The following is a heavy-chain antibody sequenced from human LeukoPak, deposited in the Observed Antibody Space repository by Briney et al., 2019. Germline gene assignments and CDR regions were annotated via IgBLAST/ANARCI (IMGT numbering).Heavy chain of an antibody. J-gene: IGHJ4*02. D-gene: IGHD4-17*01. Sequence: SETLSLTCTVSGYSISSGYYWGWIRQPPGKGLEWIGSIYHSGSTYYNPSLKSRVTISVDTSKNQFSLKLSSVTAADTAVYYCARDLWVYGDYGYWGQGTLVTVSS. CDR2: IYHSGST. CDR1: GYSISSGYY. V-gene: IGHV4-38-2*02. CDR3: ARDLWVYGDYGY.